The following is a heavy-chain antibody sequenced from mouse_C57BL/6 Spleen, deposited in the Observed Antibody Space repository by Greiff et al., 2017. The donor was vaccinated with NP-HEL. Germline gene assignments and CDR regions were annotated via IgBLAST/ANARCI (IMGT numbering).Heavy chain of an antibody. Sequence: EVKVVESGGDLVKPGGSLKLSCAASGFTFSSYGMSWVRQTPDKRLEWVATISSGGSYTYYPDSVKGRFTISRDNAKNTLYLQMSSLKSEDTAMYYCASQVVATEGFAYWGQGTLVTVSA. CDR2: ISSGGSYT. V-gene: IGHV5-6*01. CDR1: GFTFSSYG. CDR3: ASQVVATEGFAY. J-gene: IGHJ3*01. D-gene: IGHD1-1*01.